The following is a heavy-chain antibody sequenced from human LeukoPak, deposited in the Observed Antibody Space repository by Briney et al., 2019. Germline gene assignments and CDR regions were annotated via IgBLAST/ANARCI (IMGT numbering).Heavy chain of an antibody. CDR1: GFTFSSSA. V-gene: IGHV3-23*01. Sequence: GGSLRLSCAASGFTFSSSAMTWVRQAPGKGLECVSSISGGGVTTYYADSVKGRFTISRDNSKNTVSLQMNSLRAEDTAVYYCAKTNTAMVPFDYWGQGTLVTVSS. CDR2: ISGGGVTT. CDR3: AKTNTAMVPFDY. J-gene: IGHJ4*02. D-gene: IGHD5-18*01.